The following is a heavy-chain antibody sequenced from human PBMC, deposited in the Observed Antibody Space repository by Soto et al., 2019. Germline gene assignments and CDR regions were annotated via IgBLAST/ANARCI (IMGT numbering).Heavy chain of an antibody. Sequence: ASVKVSCKASGYTFTGYYMHWVRQAPGQGLEWMGWINPNSGGTNYAQKFQGRVTMTRDTSISTAYMELSRLRSDDTAVYYCARDATYSSSWFDWFDPWRQGTLVTVSS. CDR3: ARDATYSSSWFDWFDP. V-gene: IGHV1-2*02. CDR2: INPNSGGT. D-gene: IGHD6-13*01. J-gene: IGHJ5*02. CDR1: GYTFTGYY.